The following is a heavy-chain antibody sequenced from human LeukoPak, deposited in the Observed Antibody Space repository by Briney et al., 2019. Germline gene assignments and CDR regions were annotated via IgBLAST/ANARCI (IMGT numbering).Heavy chain of an antibody. D-gene: IGHD3-10*02. CDR1: GFTFSSYW. Sequence: GGSLRLSCAASGFTFSSYWMRWVRQAPGKGLEWVANIKQDGSEKYYVDSVKGRFTISRDNAKNSLYLQMNSLRAEDTAVYYCAELGITMIGGVWGKGTTVTISS. CDR2: IKQDGSEK. V-gene: IGHV3-7*01. J-gene: IGHJ6*04. CDR3: AELGITMIGGV.